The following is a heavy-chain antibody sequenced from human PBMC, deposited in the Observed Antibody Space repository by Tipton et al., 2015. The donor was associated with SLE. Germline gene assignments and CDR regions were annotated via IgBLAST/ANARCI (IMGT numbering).Heavy chain of an antibody. CDR1: GVSISRGRYF. Sequence: TLSLTCSVSGVSISRGRYFWTWIRQPAGKGLEWVGHIFSTGITDYNPSLKSRVSISANTSKNQFSLNLDSMTAADTAVYYCARDSHTDYGDFYVDSWGQGTLVSVSS. D-gene: IGHD4-17*01. J-gene: IGHJ4*02. CDR2: IFSTGIT. V-gene: IGHV4-61*09. CDR3: ARDSHTDYGDFYVDS.